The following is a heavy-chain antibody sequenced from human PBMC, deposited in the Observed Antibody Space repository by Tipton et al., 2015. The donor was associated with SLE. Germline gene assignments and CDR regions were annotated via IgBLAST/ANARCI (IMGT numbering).Heavy chain of an antibody. CDR2: IYHSEGP. D-gene: IGHD5-12*01. CDR1: GGSISSYY. V-gene: IGHV4-59*01. Sequence: LRLSCTVSGGSISSYYWSWIRQSPGKGLEWIGYIYHSEGPTYNPSLRRRVTMSLATSKNQFSLKLNSVTGADTAVYYCARGGVGGYDYLDYWGQGTPVVVSS. J-gene: IGHJ4*02. CDR3: ARGGVGGYDYLDY.